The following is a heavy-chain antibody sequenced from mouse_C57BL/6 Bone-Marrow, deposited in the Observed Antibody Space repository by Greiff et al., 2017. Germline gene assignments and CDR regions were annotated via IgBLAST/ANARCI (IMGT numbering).Heavy chain of an antibody. CDR3: ARDSNYLYYYAMDY. CDR1: GYTFTSYW. V-gene: IGHV1-72*01. D-gene: IGHD2-5*01. J-gene: IGHJ4*01. CDR2: IDPNSGGT. Sequence: QVQLQQPGAELVKPGASVKLSCKASGYTFTSYWMHWVKQRPGRGLEWIGRIDPNSGGTKYNEKFKSKATLTVNKPSSTAYMQLSSLTSDDSAVYYCARDSNYLYYYAMDYWGQGTSVTVSS.